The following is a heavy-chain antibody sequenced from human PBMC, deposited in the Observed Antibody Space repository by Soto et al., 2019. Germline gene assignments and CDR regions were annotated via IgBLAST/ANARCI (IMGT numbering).Heavy chain of an antibody. Sequence: GGSLRLSCAASGFTFSGSAMHWVRQASGKGLEWVGRIRSKANSYATAYAASVKGRFTISRDDSKNTAYLQMNSLKTEDTAVYYCTRHEDIAAADKTLNWFDPWGQGTLVTVSS. D-gene: IGHD6-13*01. CDR2: IRSKANSYAT. CDR1: GFTFSGSA. CDR3: TRHEDIAAADKTLNWFDP. J-gene: IGHJ5*02. V-gene: IGHV3-73*01.